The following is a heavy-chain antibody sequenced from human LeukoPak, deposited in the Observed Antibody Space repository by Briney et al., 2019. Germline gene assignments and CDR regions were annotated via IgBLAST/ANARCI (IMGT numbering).Heavy chain of an antibody. D-gene: IGHD2-2*01. CDR2: ISGSGGST. J-gene: IGHJ4*02. CDR1: GFTFSSYA. V-gene: IGHV3-23*01. CDR3: AKPHSEYILVPAAFALDY. Sequence: QSGGSPRLPCAASGFTFSSYALSWVRQAPGKGLEWVSVISGSGGSTSYADSVKGRITISRDNSKNALYLQINSLRAEDTAVYYCAKPHSEYILVPAAFALDYWGQGPLTTVSA.